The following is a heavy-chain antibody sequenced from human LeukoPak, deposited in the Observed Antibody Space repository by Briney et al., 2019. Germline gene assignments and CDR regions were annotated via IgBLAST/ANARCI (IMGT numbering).Heavy chain of an antibody. Sequence: SETLSLTCTVSGGSISSSTYYWGWIRQPPGKGLEWIGSFYYSGGTYYNPSLKSRVTISVDTSKNQFSLKLSSVTAADTAVYYCARDKSAAGAIYLGSGSMPYWGQGTLVTVSS. D-gene: IGHD6-19*01. J-gene: IGHJ4*02. V-gene: IGHV4-39*02. CDR2: FYYSGGT. CDR1: GGSISSSTYY. CDR3: ARDKSAAGAIYLGSGSMPY.